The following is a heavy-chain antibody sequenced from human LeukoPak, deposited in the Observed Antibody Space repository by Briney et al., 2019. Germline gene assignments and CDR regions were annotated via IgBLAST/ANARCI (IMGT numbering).Heavy chain of an antibody. CDR2: LSGSGSTT. V-gene: IGHV3-23*01. D-gene: IGHD4-17*01. CDR3: ASRYGDYAMSY. Sequence: PGGSLRLSCAASGFIFSSYAMSWVRQAPGRGLEWVSSLSGSGSTTYYADSVKGRFTISRDSSKNTLYLQMNSLRAEDTAVYYCASRYGDYAMSYWGQGTLVTVSS. J-gene: IGHJ4*02. CDR1: GFIFSSYA.